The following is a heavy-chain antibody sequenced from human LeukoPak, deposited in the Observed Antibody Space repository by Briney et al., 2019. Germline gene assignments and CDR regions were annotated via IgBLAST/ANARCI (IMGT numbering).Heavy chain of an antibody. J-gene: IGHJ4*02. D-gene: IGHD4-17*01. CDR3: ARFGDYRKAPTDY. CDR2: IIPIFGTA. CDR1: GGTFSSYA. Sequence: SVKVSCKASGGTFSSYAISWVRQAPGQGLEWMGRIIPIFGTANYAQKFQGRVTITTDESTSTAYMELSSLRSEDTAVYYCARFGDYRKAPTDYWGQGTLVTVSS. V-gene: IGHV1-69*05.